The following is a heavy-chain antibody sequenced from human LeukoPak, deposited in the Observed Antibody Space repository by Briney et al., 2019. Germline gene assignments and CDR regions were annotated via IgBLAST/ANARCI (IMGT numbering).Heavy chain of an antibody. CDR2: INPSDGSR. J-gene: IGHJ4*02. Sequence: ASVKVSCKTSGYTFTSNYMDWMRQAPGQGLEWMGVINPSDGSRTYAQKFQGRVTLTRDTSTTTVHMELSSLTSDDTAVYYCAGEAGAFDYWGQGTLVTVSS. CDR1: GYTFTSNY. V-gene: IGHV1-46*01. D-gene: IGHD1-26*01. CDR3: AGEAGAFDY.